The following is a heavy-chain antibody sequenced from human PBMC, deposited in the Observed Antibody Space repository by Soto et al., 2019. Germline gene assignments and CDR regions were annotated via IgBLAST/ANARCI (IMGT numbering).Heavy chain of an antibody. Sequence: YLRLSCEASGFTFGNYAMTWVREAPGKGLEWVSAISGSGGSTYYADSVTGRFTISRDNSKNTLYLQMNSLRAEDTAVYYCAKDGGLRYYCSGSHFDYWGQGTLVTVS. V-gene: IGHV3-23*01. D-gene: IGHD3-10*01. CDR2: ISGSGGST. J-gene: IGHJ4*02. CDR3: AKDGGLRYYCSGSHFDY. CDR1: GFTFGNYA.